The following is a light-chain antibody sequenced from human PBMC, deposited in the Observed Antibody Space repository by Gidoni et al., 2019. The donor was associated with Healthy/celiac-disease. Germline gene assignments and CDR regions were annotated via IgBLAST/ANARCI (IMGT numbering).Light chain of an antibody. Sequence: DIQTTQPPSLVSASVGDRITITCRASQGSNSWLAWYQQKPGKAPKLLIYAASSLQSGVPSRFSGSGSGTDFTLTISSLQPEDFATYYCQQANSFPLTFGGGTKVEIK. CDR1: QGSNSW. CDR2: AAS. CDR3: QQANSFPLT. J-gene: IGKJ4*01. V-gene: IGKV1D-12*01.